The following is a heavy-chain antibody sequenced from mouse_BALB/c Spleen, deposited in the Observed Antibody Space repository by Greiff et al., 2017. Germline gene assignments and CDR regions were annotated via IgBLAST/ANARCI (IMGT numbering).Heavy chain of an antibody. CDR1: GFNIKDTY. D-gene: IGHD2-14*01. J-gene: IGHJ2*01. V-gene: IGHV14-3*02. CDR2: IDPANGNT. Sequence: EVQLQQSGAELVKPGASVKLSCTASGFNIKDTYMHWVKQRPEQGLEWIGRIDPANGNTKYDPKFQGKATITADTSSNTAYLQLSSLTSEDTAVYYCARRDIYRYYVDYWGQGTTLTVSS. CDR3: ARRDIYRYYVDY.